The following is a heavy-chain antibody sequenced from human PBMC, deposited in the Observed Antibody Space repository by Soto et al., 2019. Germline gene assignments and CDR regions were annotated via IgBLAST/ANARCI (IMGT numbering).Heavy chain of an antibody. Sequence: SETLSVTCPVSGYSISSCSYWAWIRQPPVKGPEWSARIYHGVTTFYNPSLKSRITISVDTSNNQFSLKLTSVTAADTAVYYCARVHVIVVAGDIFAYWGHRSLVIGSA. CDR1: GYSISSCSY. V-gene: IGHV4-38-2*01. D-gene: IGHD6-19*01. CDR3: ARVHVIVVAGDIFAY. CDR2: IYHGVTT. J-gene: IGHJ4*01.